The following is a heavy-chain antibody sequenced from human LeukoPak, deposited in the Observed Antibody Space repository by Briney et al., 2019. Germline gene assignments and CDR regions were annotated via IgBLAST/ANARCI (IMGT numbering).Heavy chain of an antibody. Sequence: ETLSLTCTVSGGSISTYYWSWIRQSAGKGLEWVSIVYSGGNTYYADSVKGRFTISRDNSKNTVSLQMNSLRAEDTAVYYCAGAAAGTGPFDYWGQGTLVTVSS. CDR3: AGAAAGTGPFDY. CDR2: VYSGGNT. V-gene: IGHV3-53*01. D-gene: IGHD6-13*01. CDR1: GGSISTYY. J-gene: IGHJ4*02.